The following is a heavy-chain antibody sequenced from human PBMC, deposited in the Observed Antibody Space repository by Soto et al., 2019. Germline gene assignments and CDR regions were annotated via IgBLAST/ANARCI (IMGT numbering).Heavy chain of an antibody. CDR1: GFTFSSYS. CDR2: IGTSSSTI. CDR3: ARDYDFWSGYYTGAFDD. J-gene: IGHJ4*02. Sequence: GGSLRLSCAASGFTFSSYSMNWVRQSPGRGLEWVSYIGTSSSTIYYADSVKGRFTISRDNAKSSLYLEMNRLRDEDTAVYYCARDYDFWSGYYTGAFDDWGQGTLVTVSS. D-gene: IGHD3-3*01. V-gene: IGHV3-48*02.